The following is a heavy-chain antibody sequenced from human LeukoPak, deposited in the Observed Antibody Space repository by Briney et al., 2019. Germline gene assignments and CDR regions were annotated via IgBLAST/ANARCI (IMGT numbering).Heavy chain of an antibody. CDR1: GGTFISYT. D-gene: IGHD2-2*02. J-gene: IGHJ3*02. Sequence: ASVKVSCKASGGTFISYTISWVRQAPGQGLEWMGRIIPILGIANYAQKFQGRVTITADKATSTAYMELRSLRSDDTAAYYCARSGYCSSTSCYRRAFDIWGQGTMVTVSS. CDR3: ARSGYCSSTSCYRRAFDI. CDR2: IIPILGIA. V-gene: IGHV1-69*02.